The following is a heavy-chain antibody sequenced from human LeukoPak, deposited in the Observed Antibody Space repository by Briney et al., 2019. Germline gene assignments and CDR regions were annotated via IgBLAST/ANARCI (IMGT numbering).Heavy chain of an antibody. V-gene: IGHV4-59*08. CDR3: ARTFNDYDSSGYYL. D-gene: IGHD3-22*01. Sequence: SETLSLTCTVSGGSISSYYRSWVRQPPGKGLEWIGYIHYSGSTKSNPSLKSRVTISVDTSKNRLSLKLSSVTAADTAVYYCARTFNDYDSSGYYLWGQGTLVTVSS. CDR1: GGSISSYY. CDR2: IHYSGST. J-gene: IGHJ5*02.